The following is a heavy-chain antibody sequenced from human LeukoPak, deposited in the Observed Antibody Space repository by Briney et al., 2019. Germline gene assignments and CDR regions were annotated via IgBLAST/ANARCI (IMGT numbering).Heavy chain of an antibody. CDR2: IRRITDGGTA. D-gene: IGHD4-23*01. CDR1: GFTFDDYG. V-gene: IGHV3-15*01. Sequence: NPGGSLRLSCAASGFTFDDYGMRWVRQAPGKGLEWIGHIRRITDGGTADYAAPVKDRFTILRDDSKNTVYLQMNSLKTEDTAVYYCTTDPVKTINSEDYWGQGTLVTVSS. J-gene: IGHJ4*02. CDR3: TTDPVKTINSEDY.